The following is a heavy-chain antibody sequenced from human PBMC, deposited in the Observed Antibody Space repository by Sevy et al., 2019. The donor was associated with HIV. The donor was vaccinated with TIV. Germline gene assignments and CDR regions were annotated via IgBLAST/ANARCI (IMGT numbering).Heavy chain of an antibody. J-gene: IGHJ6*02. V-gene: IGHV4-39*01. CDR2: IYYTGST. Sequence: SETLSLTCTVSGGSINSSSYYWGWIRQPPGKGLEWIGLIYYTGSTYYNTSLKRRVIISVDRSSNQFSLRLSSVTAADTAVYYCARPSSYHSYRLDVWGQGTTVTVSS. CDR1: GGSINSSSYY. CDR3: ARPSSYHSYRLDV.